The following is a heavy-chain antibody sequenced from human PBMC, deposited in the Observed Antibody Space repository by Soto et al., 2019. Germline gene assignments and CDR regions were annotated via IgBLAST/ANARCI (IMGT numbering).Heavy chain of an antibody. Sequence: LSLTCTVSGGSISNGDYYWTWIRQPPGKGLEWIGYISYSGTTYYKPSLKSRVAISVDTSRNQFSLKLTSVTAADTAMYYCVREVVALSRGFDSWGQGTLVTVSS. D-gene: IGHD5-12*01. J-gene: IGHJ4*02. CDR2: ISYSGTT. CDR3: VREVVALSRGFDS. V-gene: IGHV4-30-4*01. CDR1: GGSISNGDYY.